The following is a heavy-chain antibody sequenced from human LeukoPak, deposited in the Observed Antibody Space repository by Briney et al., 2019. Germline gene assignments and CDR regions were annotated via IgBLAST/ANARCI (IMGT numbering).Heavy chain of an antibody. CDR1: GYTFTSYD. V-gene: IGHV1-8*01. D-gene: IGHD5-24*01. Sequence: GASVKVSCKASGYTFTSYDINWVRQATGQGLEWVGWMNPNSGNTGYAQKFQGRVTMTRNTSISTAYMELSSLRSEDTAVYYCARGSTYKQYYYYYYGMDVWGQGTTVTVSS. CDR2: MNPNSGNT. J-gene: IGHJ6*02. CDR3: ARGSTYKQYYYYYYGMDV.